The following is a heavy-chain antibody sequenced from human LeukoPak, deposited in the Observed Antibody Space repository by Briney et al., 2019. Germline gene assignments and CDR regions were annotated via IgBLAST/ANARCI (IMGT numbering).Heavy chain of an antibody. Sequence: SETLSLTCTVSGGSINSYYWSWIRQPPGKGLEWIGRIYTSGSTNYNPSLKSRVTISLDTSKNQFSLKLSSVTAADTAVYYCANSIDFDYGDYYFDYWGQGALVTISS. D-gene: IGHD4-17*01. J-gene: IGHJ4*02. V-gene: IGHV4-4*07. CDR3: ANSIDFDYGDYYFDY. CDR2: IYTSGST. CDR1: GGSINSYY.